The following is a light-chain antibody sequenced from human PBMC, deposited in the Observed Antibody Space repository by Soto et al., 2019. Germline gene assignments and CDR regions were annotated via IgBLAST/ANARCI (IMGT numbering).Light chain of an antibody. CDR2: AAS. Sequence: DIHMTRSPSSLSASVGHGVTITARASQSIGSYLNWYTEKPGKATKLLSYAASSLESGVPSRFRGSGAGTDFTLTISSLKPEDFATYYCLQSYSTPLSFGGGTNVDI. CDR1: QSIGSY. V-gene: IGKV1-39*01. J-gene: IGKJ4*01. CDR3: LQSYSTPLS.